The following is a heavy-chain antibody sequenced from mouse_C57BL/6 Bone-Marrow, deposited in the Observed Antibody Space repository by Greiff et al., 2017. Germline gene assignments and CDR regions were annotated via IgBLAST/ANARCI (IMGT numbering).Heavy chain of an antibody. CDR2: IDPSDSYT. V-gene: IGHV1-50*01. Sequence: QVQLQQPGAELVKPGASVKLSCKASGYTFPSYWMQWVKQRPGQGLEWIGEIDPSDSYTNYNQKFKGKATLTVDTSSSTAYMQLSSLTSEDSAVYYCAYYYGSPFAYWGQGTLVTVSA. D-gene: IGHD1-1*01. CDR1: GYTFPSYW. CDR3: AYYYGSPFAY. J-gene: IGHJ3*01.